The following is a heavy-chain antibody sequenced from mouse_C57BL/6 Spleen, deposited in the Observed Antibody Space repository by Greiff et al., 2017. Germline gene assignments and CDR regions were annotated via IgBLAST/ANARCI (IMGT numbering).Heavy chain of an antibody. CDR2: ISGGGGNT. Sequence: EVMLVESGGGLVKPGGSLKLSCAASGFTFSSSTMSWVRQTLEKRLEWVATISGGGGNTYYPDSVKGRFTISRDNAKNTLYMQMNSLSSEDTALYYCERQVNKFITTVVAPFDYWGQGTTLTVSS. CDR3: ERQVNKFITTVVAPFDY. D-gene: IGHD1-1*01. CDR1: GFTFSSST. V-gene: IGHV5-9*01. J-gene: IGHJ2*01.